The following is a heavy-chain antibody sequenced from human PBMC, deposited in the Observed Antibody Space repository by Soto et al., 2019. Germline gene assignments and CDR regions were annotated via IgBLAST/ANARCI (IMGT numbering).Heavy chain of an antibody. CDR1: RDTFNKYA. D-gene: IGHD2-21*02. CDR3: ARGETDLGV. J-gene: IGHJ6*02. Sequence: QVQLVQSGAEVKKPGSSVKVSCKTSRDTFNKYAFNWVRQAPGQGLEWMGWIIPIFSSRNYAEKFQGRVTITADDSTSTAYMVLRSLRFEDTAVYYCARGETDLGVWGQGTTVTVSS. CDR2: IIPIFSSR. V-gene: IGHV1-69*01.